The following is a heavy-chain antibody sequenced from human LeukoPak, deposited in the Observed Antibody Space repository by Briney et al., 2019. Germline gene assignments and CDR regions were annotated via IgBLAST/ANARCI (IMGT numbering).Heavy chain of an antibody. D-gene: IGHD2-2*01. V-gene: IGHV3-43*01. Sequence: GGSLRLSCAASGFTFDDYTMHWVRQAPGEGLEWVSLIRWDGGSTYYADSVKGRFTISRDNAKNSLYLQMNSLRAEDTAVYYCARGLISGYCSSTSCYVLPNWGQGTLVTVSS. J-gene: IGHJ4*02. CDR3: ARGLISGYCSSTSCYVLPN. CDR1: GFTFDDYT. CDR2: IRWDGGST.